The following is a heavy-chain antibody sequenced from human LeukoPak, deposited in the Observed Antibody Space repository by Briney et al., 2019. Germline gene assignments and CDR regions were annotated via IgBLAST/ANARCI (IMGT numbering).Heavy chain of an antibody. CDR3: AKDGQLGSSDAFDI. CDR2: ISDGGNT. CDR1: GFTFSNYA. J-gene: IGHJ3*02. D-gene: IGHD1-1*01. V-gene: IGHV3-23*01. Sequence: GGSLRLSCAASGFTFSNYAMSWVRQAPGKGLEWVSTISDGGNTFYADSVKGRFTISRDNSKNTAYLQMNSLRAEDTALYYCAKDGQLGSSDAFDIWGRGTMVTVSS.